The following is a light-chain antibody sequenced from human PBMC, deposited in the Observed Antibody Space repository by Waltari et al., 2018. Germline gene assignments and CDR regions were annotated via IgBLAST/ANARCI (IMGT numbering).Light chain of an antibody. CDR2: RND. CDR3: AAWDKILSAYV. J-gene: IGLJ1*01. Sequence: QSVLTQPPSASGTPGQRVLISCSGSSSNIGADSVDWYQQFQGKAPKLLIYRNDHRPSGVPARFAGSKSGTSASLALSGLQSEDEADYYCAAWDKILSAYVFGTGTKVTVL. V-gene: IGLV1-44*01. CDR1: SSNIGADS.